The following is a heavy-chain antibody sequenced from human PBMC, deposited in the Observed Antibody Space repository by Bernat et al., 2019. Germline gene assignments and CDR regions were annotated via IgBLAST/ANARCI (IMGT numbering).Heavy chain of an antibody. V-gene: IGHV1-69*01. Sequence: QVQLVQSGAEVKKPGSSVKVSCKASGGTFSSYAFSWVRQAPGQGLEWMGGIIPIFGTANYAQKFQGRVKITADESTSTAYMELSSLRSEDTAVYYGAGGFREPFYYYYMDVWGKWTTVTVSS. D-gene: IGHD3-10*01. CDR3: AGGFREPFYYYYMDV. J-gene: IGHJ6*03. CDR1: GGTFSSYA. CDR2: IIPIFGTA.